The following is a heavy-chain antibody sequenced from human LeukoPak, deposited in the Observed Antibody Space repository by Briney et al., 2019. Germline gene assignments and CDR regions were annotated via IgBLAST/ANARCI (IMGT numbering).Heavy chain of an antibody. CDR2: IYSGGST. J-gene: IGHJ3*02. V-gene: IGHV3-66*01. CDR3: VRESGNAFDI. Sequence: GRSLRLSCAASGFTFDDYAMHWVRQAPGKGLEWVSVIYSGGSTYYADSVKGRLTISRDNSKNTLYLQMNSLRAEDTAVYYCVRESGNAFDIWGQGTMVTVSS. CDR1: GFTFDDYA.